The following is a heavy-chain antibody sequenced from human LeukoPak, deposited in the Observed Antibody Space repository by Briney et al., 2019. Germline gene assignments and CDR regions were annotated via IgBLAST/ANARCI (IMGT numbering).Heavy chain of an antibody. D-gene: IGHD3-22*01. CDR1: GFTFSSYA. Sequence: GGSLRLSCAASGFTFSSYAMSWVRQAPGKGLEWVSLITGSGSDTYYADSVKGRFTISRDNSKNTLYLQMNSLRAEDTAVYYCAKNYYDNSGYLDYWGQGTLVTVSS. J-gene: IGHJ4*02. CDR2: ITGSGSDT. V-gene: IGHV3-23*01. CDR3: AKNYYDNSGYLDY.